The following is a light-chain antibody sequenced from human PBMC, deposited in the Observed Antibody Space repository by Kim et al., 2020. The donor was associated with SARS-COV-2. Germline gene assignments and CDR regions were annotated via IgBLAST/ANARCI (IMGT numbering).Light chain of an antibody. V-gene: IGLV1-44*01. CDR1: SSNIEANT. Sequence: RVAISCSGSSSNIEANTVNWYQQLPGTAPKLLIYSNDQRPSGVPDRFSGSKSGTSASLAISGLQSEDEADYYCAAWDDSLNGLVVFGGGTKLTVL. J-gene: IGLJ2*01. CDR2: SND. CDR3: AAWDDSLNGLVV.